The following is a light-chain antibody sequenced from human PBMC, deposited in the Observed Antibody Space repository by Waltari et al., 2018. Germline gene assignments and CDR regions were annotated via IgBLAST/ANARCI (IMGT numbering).Light chain of an antibody. CDR2: DAS. V-gene: IGKV3-11*01. CDR1: QSVSNY. Sequence: PGERATLSCRTSQSVSNYLAWYQQKPGQAPRLLIYDASNRATGIPARFSGSGSGTDFTLTISSLEPEDFAVYYCQQRSYWLTFGGGTKVEIK. CDR3: QQRSYWLT. J-gene: IGKJ4*01.